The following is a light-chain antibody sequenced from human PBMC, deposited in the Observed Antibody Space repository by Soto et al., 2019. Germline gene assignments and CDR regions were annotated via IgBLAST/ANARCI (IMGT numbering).Light chain of an antibody. CDR2: DVS. J-gene: IGLJ2*01. Sequence: QSVLPQPASVSGSPGPSITISCTGTSSDVGGYNYVSWYQQHPGKAPKLMIYDVSNRPSGVSNRFSGSKSGNTASLTISGLQAEDEADYYCSSYTSSSTLVFGGGTKVTVL. CDR1: SSDVGGYNY. V-gene: IGLV2-14*01. CDR3: SSYTSSSTLV.